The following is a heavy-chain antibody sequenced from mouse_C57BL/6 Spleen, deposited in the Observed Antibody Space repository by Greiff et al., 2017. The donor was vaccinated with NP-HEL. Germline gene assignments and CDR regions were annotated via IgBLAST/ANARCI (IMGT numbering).Heavy chain of an antibody. CDR3: ARLGTTVPYAMDY. CDR2: INPSSGGT. CDR1: GYTFTSYW. V-gene: IGHV1-53*01. J-gene: IGHJ4*01. D-gene: IGHD1-1*01. Sequence: VQLQQPGTELVKPGASVKLSCKASGYTFTSYWMHWVKQRPGQGLEWIGNINPSSGGTNYNEKFKSKATLTVDKSSSTAYMQLSSLTSEDSAVYYCARLGTTVPYAMDYWGQGTSVTVSS.